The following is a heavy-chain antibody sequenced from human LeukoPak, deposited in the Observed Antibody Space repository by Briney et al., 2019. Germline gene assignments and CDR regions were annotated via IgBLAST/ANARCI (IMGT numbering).Heavy chain of an antibody. CDR1: GYSISSGYY. D-gene: IGHD2-8*01. CDR3: ARANGDYYYMDV. CDR2: IYHSGST. J-gene: IGHJ6*03. V-gene: IGHV4-38-2*02. Sequence: PSETLSLTCTVSGYSISSGYYWGWIRQPPGKGLEWIGSIYHSGSTYYNPSLKSRVTISVDTSKNQFSLKLSSVTAADTAVYYCARANGDYYYMDVWGKGTTVTVSS.